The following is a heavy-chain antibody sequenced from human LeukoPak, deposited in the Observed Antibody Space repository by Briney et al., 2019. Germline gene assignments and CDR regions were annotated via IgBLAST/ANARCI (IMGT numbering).Heavy chain of an antibody. CDR1: GYTFTGYY. Sequence: ASVKVSCKASGYTFTGYYMHWVRQAPGQGLEWMGRINPNSGGTNYAQKFQGRVTMTRDTSISTAYMELSRLRSDDTAVYYCARLEEVTSFDYWRQGTLVTVSS. D-gene: IGHD4-17*01. J-gene: IGHJ4*02. V-gene: IGHV1-2*06. CDR2: INPNSGGT. CDR3: ARLEEVTSFDY.